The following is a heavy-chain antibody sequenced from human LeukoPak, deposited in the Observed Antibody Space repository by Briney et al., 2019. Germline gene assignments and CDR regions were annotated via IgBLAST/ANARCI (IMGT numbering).Heavy chain of an antibody. D-gene: IGHD3-3*01. CDR3: ARGVVYPAWSGPHWSDY. V-gene: IGHV3-7*01. Sequence: GGSLRLSCAASGFTFSSYWMSWDRQAPGKGPEWVAYIKQDASQEYHVDSVKGRFTISRDNAKNSLYLQMNSLRAEDTAVYYCARGVVYPAWSGPHWSDYWGQGALVTVSS. J-gene: IGHJ4*02. CDR2: IKQDASQE. CDR1: GFTFSSYW.